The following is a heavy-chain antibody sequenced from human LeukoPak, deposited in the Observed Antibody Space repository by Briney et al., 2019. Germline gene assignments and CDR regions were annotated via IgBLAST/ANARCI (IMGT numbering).Heavy chain of an antibody. CDR3: ARVYGDFIYYYCYYLDV. Sequence: SETLSLTCTVSGGSISSYYWSWIRQPAGEGLEWIGRIYTSGSTNYNPSLKSRVTMSVDTSKNQFSLKLSSVTAADTAVYYCARVYGDFIYYYCYYLDVWGKGTTVTISS. J-gene: IGHJ6*03. CDR2: IYTSGST. V-gene: IGHV4-4*07. CDR1: GGSISSYY. D-gene: IGHD4-17*01.